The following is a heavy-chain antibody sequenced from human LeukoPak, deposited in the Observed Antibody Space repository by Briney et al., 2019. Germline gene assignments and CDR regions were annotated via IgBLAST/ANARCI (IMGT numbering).Heavy chain of an antibody. V-gene: IGHV3-23*01. J-gene: IGHJ4*02. Sequence: GGSLRLSCAASGFTFSSYSMNWVRQAPGKGLEWVSGISGGSDTAYYADSVRDRFTISRDNSKNTLYLQMSSLRAEDTARYFCAKVRSGWSPFDYWGQGTLVTVSS. CDR1: GFTFSSYS. D-gene: IGHD6-19*01. CDR2: ISGGSDTA. CDR3: AKVRSGWSPFDY.